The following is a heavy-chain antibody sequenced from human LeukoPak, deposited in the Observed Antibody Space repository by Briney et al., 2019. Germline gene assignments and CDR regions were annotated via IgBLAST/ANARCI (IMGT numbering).Heavy chain of an antibody. CDR3: ARQGRATVVMYMDD. CDR2: IYYTGIT. CDR1: GRSISSSSDN. Sequence: PSQTLSLTCSVSGRSISSSSDNWGWIRQPPGMGLEWIGSIYYTGITYYNPSLMSRVSMSVDTSKNQFSLRLSSVTAADTAMYYCARQGRATVVMYMDDWGKGTTVTVSS. J-gene: IGHJ6*03. V-gene: IGHV4-39*01. D-gene: IGHD4-23*01.